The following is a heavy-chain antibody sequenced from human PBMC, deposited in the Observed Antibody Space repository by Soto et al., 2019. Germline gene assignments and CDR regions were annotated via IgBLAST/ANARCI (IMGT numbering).Heavy chain of an antibody. CDR1: GFTFDDYT. Sequence: EVQLVESGGVVVQPGGSLRLSCAASGFTFDDYTMHWVRQAPGKGLEWVSLISWDGGSTYYADSVKGRFTISRDNSKNSLYLQMNSLRTEDTALYYCAKDTGEGGNSGAGAFDIWGQGTMVTVSS. CDR2: ISWDGGST. CDR3: AKDTGEGGNSGAGAFDI. V-gene: IGHV3-43*01. D-gene: IGHD2-21*02. J-gene: IGHJ3*02.